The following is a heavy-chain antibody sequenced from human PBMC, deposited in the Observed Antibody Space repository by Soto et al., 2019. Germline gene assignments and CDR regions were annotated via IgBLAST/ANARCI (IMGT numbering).Heavy chain of an antibody. Sequence: QVQLVESGGGVVQPGRSLRLSCAASGFTFSSYAMHWVRQAPGKGLEWVAVISYDGSNKYYADSVKGRFTISRDNSKNTLYLQMNSLRAEDTAVYYCARGPSIAYHFDYWGQGTLVTVSS. J-gene: IGHJ4*02. D-gene: IGHD6-6*01. CDR3: ARGPSIAYHFDY. V-gene: IGHV3-30-3*01. CDR1: GFTFSSYA. CDR2: ISYDGSNK.